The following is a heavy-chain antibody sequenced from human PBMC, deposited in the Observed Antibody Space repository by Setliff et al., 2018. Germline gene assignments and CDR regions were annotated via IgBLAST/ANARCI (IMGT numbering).Heavy chain of an antibody. J-gene: IGHJ6*03. D-gene: IGHD5-12*01. CDR1: GGSISSYY. Sequence: PSETLSLTCTVSGGSISSYYWSWIRQPPGKGLEWIGYIYYSGSTNYNPSLKSRVTISVDTSKNQLSLKLNSVTAADTAVYYCARDHRDGYNAPYYYYYTDVWGKGTTVTVSS. CDR2: IYYSGST. CDR3: ARDHRDGYNAPYYYYYTDV. V-gene: IGHV4-59*01.